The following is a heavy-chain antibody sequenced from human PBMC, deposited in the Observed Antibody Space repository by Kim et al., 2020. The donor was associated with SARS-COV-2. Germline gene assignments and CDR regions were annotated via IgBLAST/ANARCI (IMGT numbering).Heavy chain of an antibody. D-gene: IGHD1-1*01. V-gene: IGHV3-11*01. Sequence: GGSLRLSCAASGFIFSDHYMSWIRQAPGKGLEWVSYICSSGSSSDYEDSVRGRFTISRDYGKNSLYLQMNSLRADDAAVYYCARDILESPGYYYYAMDV. CDR3: ARDILESPGYYYYAMDV. CDR1: GFIFSDHY. CDR2: ICSSGSSS. J-gene: IGHJ6*01.